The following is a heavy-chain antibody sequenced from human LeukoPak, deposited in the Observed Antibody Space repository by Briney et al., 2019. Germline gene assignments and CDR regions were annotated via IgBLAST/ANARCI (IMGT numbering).Heavy chain of an antibody. Sequence: PETLSLTCAVPLYSTRRAYYWAWIGQPPGKGLEWIRSFYLSVSTYNNPSLKSQGIISVDTSKNQISLKLRSVTAADTAVYYCARVGLAVADYWGQGTLVTVSS. CDR1: LYSTRRAYY. V-gene: IGHV4-38-2*01. J-gene: IGHJ4*02. D-gene: IGHD6-19*01. CDR3: ARVGLAVADY. CDR2: FYLSVST.